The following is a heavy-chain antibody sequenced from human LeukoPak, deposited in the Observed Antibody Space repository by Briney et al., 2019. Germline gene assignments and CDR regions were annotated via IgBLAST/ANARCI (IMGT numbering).Heavy chain of an antibody. CDR3: AKDLGVYGSGSYDY. CDR1: GFTFSSYA. V-gene: IGHV3-23*01. J-gene: IGHJ4*02. D-gene: IGHD3-10*01. CDR2: ISGSGGST. Sequence: PGGSLRLSCAASGFTFSSYAMNWVRQAPGKGLEWVSTISGSGGSTYYADSVKGRFTTSRDNSKNTLYLQMNSLRAEDTALYYCAKDLGVYGSGSYDYWGQGILVTVSS.